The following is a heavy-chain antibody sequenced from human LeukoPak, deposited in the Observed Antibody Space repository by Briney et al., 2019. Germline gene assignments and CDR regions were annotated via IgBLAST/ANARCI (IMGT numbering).Heavy chain of an antibody. Sequence: GGSLRLSCAASGFTFSSYAMSWVRQAPGKGLEWVSAISGSGGSTYYADSVKGRFTISRDNSKNTLYLQMNSLRVEDTAVYYSATDGLSGYYPHWGQGTLVTVSS. CDR1: GFTFSSYA. V-gene: IGHV3-23*01. J-gene: IGHJ4*02. D-gene: IGHD5-12*01. CDR2: ISGSGGST. CDR3: ATDGLSGYYPH.